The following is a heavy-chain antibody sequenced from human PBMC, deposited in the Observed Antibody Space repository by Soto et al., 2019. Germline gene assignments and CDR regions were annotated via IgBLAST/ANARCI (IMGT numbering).Heavy chain of an antibody. D-gene: IGHD2-21*01. Sequence: GGSLRLSCAASGFTFSNAWVSWVRQAPGKGLEWVGRIKNKIEGGTTDYAAPVKGRFTISRDDSKNMLYLQMNSLITDDPAVYYCAPNCSFDYWGQGTLVTVSS. J-gene: IGHJ4*02. CDR3: APNCSFDY. CDR2: IKNKIEGGTT. V-gene: IGHV3-15*01. CDR1: GFTFSNAW.